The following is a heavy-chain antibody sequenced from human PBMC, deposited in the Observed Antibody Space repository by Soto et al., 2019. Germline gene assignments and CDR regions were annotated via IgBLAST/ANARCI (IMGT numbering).Heavy chain of an antibody. CDR2: IKSKTDGGTT. D-gene: IGHD2-15*01. J-gene: IGHJ5*02. V-gene: IGHV3-15*01. CDR3: TTDPDIVVVVAGFDP. CDR1: GFTFSNAL. Sequence: GGSRRRSCAASGFTFSNALMSWVGEAPGKGLEWVGRIKSKTDGGTTDYAAPVKGRFTISRDDSKNTLYLQMNSLKTEDTAVYYCTTDPDIVVVVAGFDPWGQGTLVTVSS.